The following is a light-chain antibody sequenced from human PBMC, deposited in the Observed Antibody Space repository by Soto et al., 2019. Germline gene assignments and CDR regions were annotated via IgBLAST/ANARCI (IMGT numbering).Light chain of an antibody. CDR3: QQSYSTPPLT. V-gene: IGKV1-39*01. Sequence: DIQMTQSPSSLSASVGDRVTITCRTSQSISSYLNWYQQKPGKAPKLLIYGASSLQSGVPSRFSGRGSGTDFTLTISSLQPEDFATYYCQQSYSTPPLTFGGGTKVEIK. CDR2: GAS. CDR1: QSISSY. J-gene: IGKJ4*01.